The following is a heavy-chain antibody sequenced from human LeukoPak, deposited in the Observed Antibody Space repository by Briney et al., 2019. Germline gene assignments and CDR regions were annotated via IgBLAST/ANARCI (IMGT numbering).Heavy chain of an antibody. Sequence: PGASLRLSRAASGFTFSSYAMSWVRQAPGKGLEWVSAISGSGGSTYYADSVKGRFTISRDNSKNTLYLQMNSLRAEDTAVYYCAKATEWLVPNWFDPWGQGTLVTVSS. CDR2: ISGSGGST. CDR3: AKATEWLVPNWFDP. V-gene: IGHV3-23*01. D-gene: IGHD6-19*01. J-gene: IGHJ5*02. CDR1: GFTFSSYA.